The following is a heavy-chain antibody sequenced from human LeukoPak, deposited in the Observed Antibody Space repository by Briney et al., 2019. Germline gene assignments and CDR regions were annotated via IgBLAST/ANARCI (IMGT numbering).Heavy chain of an antibody. CDR2: IYYSGST. CDR1: GGSVSSGSYY. Sequence: SETLSLTCTVSGGSVSSGSYYWSWIRQPPGKGLEWIGYIYYSGSTNYNPSLKGRVTISVDTSKNQFSLKLSSVTAADTAVYYCARDYGDLPYYYYGMDVWGQGTTVTVSS. D-gene: IGHD4-17*01. J-gene: IGHJ6*02. V-gene: IGHV4-61*01. CDR3: ARDYGDLPYYYYGMDV.